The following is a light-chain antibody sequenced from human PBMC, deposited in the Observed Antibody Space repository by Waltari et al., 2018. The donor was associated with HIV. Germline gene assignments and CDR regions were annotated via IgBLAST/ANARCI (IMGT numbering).Light chain of an antibody. CDR2: DTT. Sequence: QPVLAQPPSVSAAPGEKVTISCSGSHSYIAWYQQLPGTAPKLVIFDTTKRPSGIPDRFSGSKSATSATLDITGLQTGDEGDYYCGSWDISLNVVVFGGGTKVTVL. V-gene: IGLV1-51*01. J-gene: IGLJ2*01. CDR1: HSYIA. CDR3: GSWDISLNVVV.